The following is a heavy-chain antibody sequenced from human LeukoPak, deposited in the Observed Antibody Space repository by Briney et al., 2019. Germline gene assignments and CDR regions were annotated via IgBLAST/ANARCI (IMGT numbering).Heavy chain of an antibody. CDR1: GFTFTGHS. CDR2: VGNDEKTK. CDR3: ARERQAGGTPFDY. J-gene: IGHJ4*02. D-gene: IGHD1-26*01. V-gene: IGHV3-30*04. Sequence: GGSLRLSCVASGFTFTGHSMHWVRQAPGKGLEWVAVVGNDEKTKSYADSLKGRFTISRDNSKNTLYLQMNSLRDEDTAVYYCARERQAGGTPFDYWGQGSLVTVSS.